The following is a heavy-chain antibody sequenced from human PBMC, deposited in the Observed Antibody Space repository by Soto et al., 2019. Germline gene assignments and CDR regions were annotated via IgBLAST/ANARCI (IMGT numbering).Heavy chain of an antibody. CDR3: ARAPEEWEPPDY. D-gene: IGHD1-26*01. CDR2: ISYDGSNK. V-gene: IGHV3-30-3*01. Sequence: QVQLVESGGGVVQPGRSLRLSCAASGFTFSSYAMHWVRQAPGKGLEWVAVISYDGSNKYYADSVKGRFTISRDNSKNTLYLQMNSLRAEDTAVYYCARAPEEWEPPDYWGQGTLVTGSS. J-gene: IGHJ4*02. CDR1: GFTFSSYA.